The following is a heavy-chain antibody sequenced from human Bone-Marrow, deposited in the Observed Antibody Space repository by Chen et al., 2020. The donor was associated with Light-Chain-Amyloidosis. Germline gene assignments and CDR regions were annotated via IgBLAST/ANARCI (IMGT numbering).Heavy chain of an antibody. Sequence: QVQLVQSGADVKKPGASVKVSCKASGYTFTDYYVHWVRQAPGQGLEWMGWINPNSGGTNYEQKFQDRVTMTRDTSISTAYMELSRLRSDDTALYYCARDWAAAGPDYWGQGTLVTVSS. J-gene: IGHJ4*02. CDR2: INPNSGGT. CDR3: ARDWAAAGPDY. CDR1: GYTFTDYY. D-gene: IGHD6-13*01. V-gene: IGHV1-2*02.